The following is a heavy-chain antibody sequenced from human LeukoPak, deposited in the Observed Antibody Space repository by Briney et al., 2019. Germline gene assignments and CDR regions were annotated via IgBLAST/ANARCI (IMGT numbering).Heavy chain of an antibody. V-gene: IGHV4-4*07. CDR3: ARSFVVVPAAKITYGMDV. CDR2: IYTSGST. J-gene: IGHJ6*02. Sequence: SETLSLTCTVSGGSISSYYWSWIRQPAGKGLEWIGRIYTSGSTNYNPSLKSRVTMSVGTSKNQFSLKLSSVTAADTAVYYCARSFVVVPAAKITYGMDVWGQGTTVTVSS. CDR1: GGSISSYY. D-gene: IGHD2-2*01.